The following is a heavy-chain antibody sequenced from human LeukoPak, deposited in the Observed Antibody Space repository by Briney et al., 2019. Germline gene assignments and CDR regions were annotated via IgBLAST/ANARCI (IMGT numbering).Heavy chain of an antibody. CDR1: GGSISSYY. D-gene: IGHD3-3*01. J-gene: IGHJ6*03. Sequence: SETLSLTCTVSGGSISSYYWSWIRQPPGKGLEWIGYIYYSGSTNYNPSLKSRVTISVDTSKNQFSLKLSSVTAADTAVYYCARGDFWSGYHHYYYMDVWGKGTTVTVSS. CDR3: ARGDFWSGYHHYYYMDV. CDR2: IYYSGST. V-gene: IGHV4-59*01.